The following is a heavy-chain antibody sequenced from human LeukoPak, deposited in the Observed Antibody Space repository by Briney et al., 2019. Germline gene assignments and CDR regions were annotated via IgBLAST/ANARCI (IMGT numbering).Heavy chain of an antibody. CDR3: ARDNMRGRYYGSGSYSRGNWFDP. J-gene: IGHJ5*02. V-gene: IGHV4-61*02. CDR2: IYTSGST. D-gene: IGHD3-10*01. Sequence: SETLSLTCTVSGGSISSGSYYWSWIRQPAGKGLEWIGRIYTSGSTNYNPSLKSRVTISVDTSKNQFSLKLSSVTAADTAVYYCARDNMRGRYYGSGSYSRGNWFDPWGQGTLVTVSS. CDR1: GGSISSGSYY.